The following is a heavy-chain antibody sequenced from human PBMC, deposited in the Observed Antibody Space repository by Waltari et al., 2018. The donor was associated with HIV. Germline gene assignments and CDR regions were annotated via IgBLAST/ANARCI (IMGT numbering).Heavy chain of an antibody. D-gene: IGHD3-22*01. CDR2: MSSRISYI. J-gene: IGHJ4*02. CDR1: GFSFSRHT. V-gene: IGHV3-21*01. Sequence: EVQLVESGGGLVKPGGSLRLSCAASGFSFSRHTMNWVRQAPGKVVVCVSTMSSRISYIYDAGSGKGRFSISRDNAKNSLYRQMNSLRAEDTAVYYCARDSGPYYDDSSGYASFDYWGQGTLVTVSS. CDR3: ARDSGPYYDDSSGYASFDY.